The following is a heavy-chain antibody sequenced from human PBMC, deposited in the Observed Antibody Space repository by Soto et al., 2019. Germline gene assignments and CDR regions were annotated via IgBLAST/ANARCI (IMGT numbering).Heavy chain of an antibody. V-gene: IGHV3-11*06. CDR1: GFTFSDYY. CDR3: ARGGDYGDYLGFDY. J-gene: IGHJ4*02. CDR2: ISSSSSYT. D-gene: IGHD4-17*01. Sequence: GFLRLSCAASGFTFSDYYMSWIRQAPGEGLEWVSYISSSSSYTNYADSVKGRFTISRDNAKNSLYLQMNSLRAEDTAVYYCARGGDYGDYLGFDYWGQGTLVTVSS.